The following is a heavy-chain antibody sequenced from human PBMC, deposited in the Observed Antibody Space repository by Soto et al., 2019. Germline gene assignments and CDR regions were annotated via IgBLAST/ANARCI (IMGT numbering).Heavy chain of an antibody. CDR3: AITAMINRDSSTSFDY. Sequence: EVQLVESGGGSVKPGGSLRLSCAASGLTFSNVWMTWVRQAPGKGLEWVGRIKSKSDGETADVAAPVKARFTISRDDSKNTVFLEMNSLKSEDTALYYCAITAMINRDSSTSFDYWGREPRSPSPQ. CDR2: IKSKSDGETA. D-gene: IGHD5-18*01. J-gene: IGHJ4*02. CDR1: GLTFSNVW. V-gene: IGHV3-15*01.